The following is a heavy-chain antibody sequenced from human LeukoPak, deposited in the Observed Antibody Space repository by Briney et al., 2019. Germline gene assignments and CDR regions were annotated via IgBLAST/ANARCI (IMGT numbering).Heavy chain of an antibody. CDR3: ARDEGQWLGGYYYGMDV. J-gene: IGHJ6*02. D-gene: IGHD6-19*01. V-gene: IGHV1-2*02. CDR1: GYTFTGYY. CDR2: INPNSGGT. Sequence: VASVKVSCKASGYTFTGYYMHWVRQAPGQGLEGMGWINPNSGGTNYAQKFQGRVTMTRDTSISTAYMELSRLRSDDTAVYYCARDEGQWLGGYYYGMDVWGQGTTVTVSS.